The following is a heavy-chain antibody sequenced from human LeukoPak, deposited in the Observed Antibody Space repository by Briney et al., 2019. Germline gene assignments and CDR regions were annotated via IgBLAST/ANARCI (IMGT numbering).Heavy chain of an antibody. Sequence: GGSLRLSCAASGFTVSSNYMTWVRQAPGKGLEWVSVIYSEGSTSYADSVKGRFAISRDNSMNTLYLQMNNLRAEDTAVYYCATHSGGYWGQGTLVTVSS. D-gene: IGHD4-23*01. CDR1: GFTVSSNY. CDR3: ATHSGGY. V-gene: IGHV3-66*01. CDR2: IYSEGST. J-gene: IGHJ4*02.